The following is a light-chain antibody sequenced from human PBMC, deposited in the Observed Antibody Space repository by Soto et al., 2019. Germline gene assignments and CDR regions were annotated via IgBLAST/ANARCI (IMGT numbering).Light chain of an antibody. CDR2: DAS. V-gene: IGKV1-27*01. CDR1: QGISIY. CDR3: QKYNGAPLT. J-gene: IGKJ4*01. Sequence: DIQMTQSPSSLSASVGDRVTITCRASQGISIYLAWYQQKPGKVPKLLIYDASTLQSGVPSRFSGSGSGIDFTLTISGLQPEDVATYYCQKYNGAPLTFGGGTKVEIK.